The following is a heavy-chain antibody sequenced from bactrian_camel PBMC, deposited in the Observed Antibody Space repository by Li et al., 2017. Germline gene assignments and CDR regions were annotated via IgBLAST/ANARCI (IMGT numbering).Heavy chain of an antibody. Sequence: HVQLVESGGGSVQAGGSLRLSCAAIGHSYSSYCMGWFRQAPGRKREGLAHIDSDGTTTYADSVKGRFTISRDSAKNALYLQMNSLKPEDTAMYYCAASISRGGYCATFGREGPADFGVWGQGTQVTVS. CDR1: GHSYSSYC. J-gene: IGHJ6*01. D-gene: IGHD1*01. CDR3: AASISRGGYCATFGREGPADFGV. V-gene: IGHV3S53*01. CDR2: IDSDGTT.